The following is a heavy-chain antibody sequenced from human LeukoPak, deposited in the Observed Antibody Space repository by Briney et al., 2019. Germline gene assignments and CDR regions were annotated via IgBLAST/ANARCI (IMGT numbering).Heavy chain of an antibody. CDR3: ARDSDYYDSSGYYLNWFDP. Sequence: GGSLRLSCAASGFTFGSYSMNWVRQAPGKGLEWVSSISSSSSYIYYADSVKGRFTISRDNAKNSLYLQMNSLRAEDTAVYYCARDSDYYDSSGYYLNWFDPWGQGTLVTVSS. J-gene: IGHJ5*02. CDR1: GFTFGSYS. V-gene: IGHV3-21*01. D-gene: IGHD3-22*01. CDR2: ISSSSSYI.